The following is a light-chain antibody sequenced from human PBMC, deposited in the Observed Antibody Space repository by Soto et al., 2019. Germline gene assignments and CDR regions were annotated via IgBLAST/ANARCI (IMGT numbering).Light chain of an antibody. CDR1: SSDVGGYNY. CDR3: RSYTSSSTYV. Sequence: QSLVTQADWVSGSRGQSITISCTGTSSDVGGYNYVSSYQQHPGKAPKLMIYEVSNRPSGVSNRFSGSKSGNTASLTISGLQAEDEADYYCRSYTSSSTYVFGTGTKVTVL. J-gene: IGLJ1*01. V-gene: IGLV2-14*01. CDR2: EVS.